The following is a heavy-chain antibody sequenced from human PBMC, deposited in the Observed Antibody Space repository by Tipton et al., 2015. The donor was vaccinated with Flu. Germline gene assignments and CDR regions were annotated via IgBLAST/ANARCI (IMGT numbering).Heavy chain of an antibody. J-gene: IGHJ4*02. CDR3: ARDVNYGNFDY. CDR2: INQESNEK. V-gene: IGHV3-7*01. D-gene: IGHD3-10*01. Sequence: SLRLPCAASGFTFGSKWMAWVRQAPGKGLEWVANINQESNEKYYVDSVRGRFTISRDNAKNSLYLQMNSLRAEDTAVYFCARDVNYGNFDYWGQGTLVTVSS. CDR1: GFTFGSKW.